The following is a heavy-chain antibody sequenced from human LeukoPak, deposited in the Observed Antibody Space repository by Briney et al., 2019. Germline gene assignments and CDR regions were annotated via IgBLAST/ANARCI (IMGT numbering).Heavy chain of an antibody. CDR3: ATYNWNYWFDP. D-gene: IGHD1-7*01. CDR2: ISAYNGNT. Sequence: ASVKVSCKASGYTFTSYYMHWVLQAPGQGLEWMGWISAYNGNTNYAQKLQGRVTMTTDTSTSTAYMELRSLRSDDTAVYYCATYNWNYWFDPWGQGTLVTVSS. J-gene: IGHJ5*02. CDR1: GYTFTSYY. V-gene: IGHV1-18*04.